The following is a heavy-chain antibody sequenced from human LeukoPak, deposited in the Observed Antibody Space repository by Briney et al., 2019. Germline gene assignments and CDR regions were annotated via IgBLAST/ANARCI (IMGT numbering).Heavy chain of an antibody. D-gene: IGHD6-13*01. CDR2: IYYSGST. Sequence: SETLSLTCTVSGGSISSYYWSWIRQPPGKGLEWIGYIYYSGSTNYNPSLKSRVTISVDTSKNQFSLKLSSVTAADTAVYYCARDPVAAAGNDAFDIWGQGTMVTVSS. V-gene: IGHV4-59*01. CDR3: ARDPVAAAGNDAFDI. J-gene: IGHJ3*02. CDR1: GGSISSYY.